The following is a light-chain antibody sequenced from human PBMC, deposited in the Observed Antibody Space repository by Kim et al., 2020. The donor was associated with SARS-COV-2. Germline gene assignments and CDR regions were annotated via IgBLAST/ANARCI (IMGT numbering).Light chain of an antibody. J-gene: IGKJ1*01. V-gene: IGKV1-39*01. CDR2: AAS. CDR3: QQSFSFPT. CDR1: QNINRY. Sequence: DIQVTQSPSSLSASVGDRVTITCRSSQNINRYLKWYQQRPGKAPRLLIYAASTLQSGVPSRFSGSGSGTDFTLTISSLQPEDFATYYCQQSFSFPTFGPGTKVDIK.